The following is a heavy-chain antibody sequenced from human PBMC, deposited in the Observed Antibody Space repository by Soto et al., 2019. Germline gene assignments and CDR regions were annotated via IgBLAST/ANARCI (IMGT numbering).Heavy chain of an antibody. CDR1: GYTFTGYY. J-gene: IGHJ6*02. CDR3: ARETIVVVPAAYYGMDV. D-gene: IGHD2-2*01. CDR2: INPNSGGT. V-gene: IGHV1-2*02. Sequence: ASVKVSSKASGYTFTGYYMHWVRQAPGQGLEWMGWINPNSGGTNYAQKFQGRVTMTRDTSISTAYMELSRLRSDDTDVYYCARETIVVVPAAYYGMDVWGQGTTVTVSS.